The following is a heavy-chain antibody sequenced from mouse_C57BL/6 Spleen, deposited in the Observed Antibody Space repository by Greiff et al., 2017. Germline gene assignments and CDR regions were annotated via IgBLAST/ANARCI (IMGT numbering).Heavy chain of an antibody. D-gene: IGHD2-1*01. CDR2: IWSGGST. J-gene: IGHJ2*01. Sequence: VQVVESGPGLVQPSQSLSFTCTVSGFSLTSYGVHWVRQSPGKGLEWLGVIWSGGSTDYNAAFISRLSISKDNSKSQVFFKMNSLQADDTAIYYCARNRGNYDYFDYWGQGTTLTVSS. V-gene: IGHV2-2*01. CDR1: GFSLTSYG. CDR3: ARNRGNYDYFDY.